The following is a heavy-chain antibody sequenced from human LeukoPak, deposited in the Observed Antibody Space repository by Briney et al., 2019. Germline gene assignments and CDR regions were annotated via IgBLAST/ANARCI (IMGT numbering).Heavy chain of an antibody. Sequence: SETLSLTCTVSGGSISSGGYYWSWIRQHPGKGLERIGNIYYSGSTYNNPSLKSRVTISVDTSKNQFSLKLSSVTAADTAVYYCARGPRGYCSGGSCYPIKTNWFDPWGQGTLVTVSS. CDR1: GGSISSGGYY. V-gene: IGHV4-31*03. J-gene: IGHJ5*02. CDR2: IYYSGST. D-gene: IGHD2-15*01. CDR3: ARGPRGYCSGGSCYPIKTNWFDP.